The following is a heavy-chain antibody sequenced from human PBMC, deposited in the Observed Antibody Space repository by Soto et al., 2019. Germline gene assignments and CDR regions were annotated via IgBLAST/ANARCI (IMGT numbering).Heavy chain of an antibody. Sequence: GGSLRLSCAASGFTFSSYGMHWVRQAPGKGLEWVAVIWYDGSNKYYADSVKGRFTISRDNSKNTLYLQMNSLRAEDTAVYYCARTRATPRGYSYGAYYYYGMDVWGQGTTVTVSS. CDR3: ARTRATPRGYSYGAYYYYGMDV. D-gene: IGHD5-18*01. V-gene: IGHV3-33*01. CDR1: GFTFSSYG. CDR2: IWYDGSNK. J-gene: IGHJ6*02.